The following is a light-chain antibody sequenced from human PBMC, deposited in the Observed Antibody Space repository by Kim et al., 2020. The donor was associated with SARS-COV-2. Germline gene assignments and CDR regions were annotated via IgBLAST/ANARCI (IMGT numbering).Light chain of an antibody. CDR3: NSRDSSGNHLV. J-gene: IGLJ2*01. Sequence: SSELTQDPPVPVALGQTVRITCQGDILRNYYATWYQQKPGQAPVLVIYGKDNRPSGIPDRFSGSSSGNTASLTITGTQAEDEADYYCNSRDSSGNHLVFGGGTQLTVL. CDR2: GKD. CDR1: ILRNYY. V-gene: IGLV3-19*01.